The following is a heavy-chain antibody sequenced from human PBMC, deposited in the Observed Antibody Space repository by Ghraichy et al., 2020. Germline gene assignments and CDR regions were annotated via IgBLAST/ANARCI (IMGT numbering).Heavy chain of an antibody. CDR1: GGSFSGYY. J-gene: IGHJ4*02. D-gene: IGHD3-3*01. Sequence: LSLTCAVYGGSFSGYYWSWIRQPPGKGLEWIGEINHSGSTNYNPSLKSRVTISVDTSKNQFSLKLSSVTAADTAVYYCARRFRLRTFGVVIPRGGLNDWGQGTLVTVSS. CDR2: INHSGST. CDR3: ARRFRLRTFGVVIPRGGLND. V-gene: IGHV4-34*01.